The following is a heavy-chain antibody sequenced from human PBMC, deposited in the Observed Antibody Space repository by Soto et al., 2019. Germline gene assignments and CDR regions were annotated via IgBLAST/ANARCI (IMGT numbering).Heavy chain of an antibody. J-gene: IGHJ4*02. V-gene: IGHV1-69*06. CDR2: IIPIFGTA. CDR1: GGTFSSYA. D-gene: IGHD2-15*01. CDR3: ATGYCSGGSCYPPPYFDY. Sequence: QVQLVQSGAEVKKPGSSVKVSCKASGGTFSSYAISWVRQAPGQGLEWMGGIIPIFGTANYAQKFQGRVTITADKSTSTAYMELSSRRSEDTAVYYCATGYCSGGSCYPPPYFDYWGQGTLVTVSS.